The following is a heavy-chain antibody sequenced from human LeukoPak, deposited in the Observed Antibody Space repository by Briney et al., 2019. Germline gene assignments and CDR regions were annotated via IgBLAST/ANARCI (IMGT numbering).Heavy chain of an antibody. Sequence: GGSLRLSCAASGFTFSSYGMHWVRQAPEKGLEWVAFIQYDGSNKYYADSVKGRFTISRDNSKNTLYLQMNSLRAEDTAVYYCAKLYGSGSYRDYWGQGTLVTVSS. CDR3: AKLYGSGSYRDY. CDR1: GFTFSSYG. J-gene: IGHJ4*02. V-gene: IGHV3-30*02. D-gene: IGHD3-10*01. CDR2: IQYDGSNK.